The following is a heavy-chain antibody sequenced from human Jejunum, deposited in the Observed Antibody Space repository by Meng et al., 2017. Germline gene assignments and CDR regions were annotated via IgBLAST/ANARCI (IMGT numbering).Heavy chain of an antibody. Sequence: HGRLRVAGPRIVNPLGILSPTCGVVGASFSRGACLSWIRQPPRKGLEWDAEIYDSGSIKYNPSRGGPATISVDKSKEQFSLKLIPMTASDTAGHFWARGTSPPRSGWLTGFFDVWGRGTLVTVSS. CDR3: ARGTSPPRSGWLTGFFDV. V-gene: IGHV4-4*01. J-gene: IGHJ2*01. CDR2: IYDSGSI. D-gene: IGHD6-19*01. CDR1: GASFSRGAC.